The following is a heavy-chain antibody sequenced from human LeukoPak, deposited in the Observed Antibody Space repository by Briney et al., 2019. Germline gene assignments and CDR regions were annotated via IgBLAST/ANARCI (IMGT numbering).Heavy chain of an antibody. Sequence: SETLSLTCAVYGGSFSGYYWSWIRQPPGRGLEWIGEINHSGSTNYNPSLKSRVTISVDMSKNQFSLKLSSVTAADTAVYYCAREFRPGYGSGSYYNCFDYWGQGTLVTVSS. CDR1: GGSFSGYY. CDR3: AREFRPGYGSGSYYNCFDY. CDR2: INHSGST. D-gene: IGHD3-10*01. V-gene: IGHV4-34*01. J-gene: IGHJ4*02.